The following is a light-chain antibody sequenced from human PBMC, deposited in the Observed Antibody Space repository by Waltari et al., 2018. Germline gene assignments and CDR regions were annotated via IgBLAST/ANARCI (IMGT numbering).Light chain of an antibody. CDR1: SPNIGKNY. J-gene: IGLJ2*01. V-gene: IGLV1-51*01. CDR3: GTWDSSMSVGV. CDR2: EDD. Sequence: QSVLTQPHSVSAASGQKVTISCSGSSPNIGKNYVSWYQQFPGTAPKLLIYEDDKRLSGISGRFSGSKSGTSATLDIHGLQTGDEADYYCGTWDSSMSVGVLGGGTKVTVL.